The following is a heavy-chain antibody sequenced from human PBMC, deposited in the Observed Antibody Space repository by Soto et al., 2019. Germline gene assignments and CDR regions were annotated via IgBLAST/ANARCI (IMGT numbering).Heavy chain of an antibody. Sequence: SVKVSCKASGGTFSSYAISWVRQAPGQGLEWMGGIIPIFGTANYAQKFQGRVTITADESTSTAYMELSSLRSEDTAVYYCARDTRRRSATTYYYYYYGMDVWGQGTTVTVSS. J-gene: IGHJ6*02. CDR1: GGTFSSYA. D-gene: IGHD1-7*01. CDR3: ARDTRRRSATTYYYYYYGMDV. V-gene: IGHV1-69*13. CDR2: IIPIFGTA.